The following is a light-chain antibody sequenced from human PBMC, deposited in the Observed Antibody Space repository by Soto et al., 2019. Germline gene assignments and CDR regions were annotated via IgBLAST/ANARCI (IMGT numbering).Light chain of an antibody. CDR2: EVT. Sequence: QSPLTQPASVSGSPGQSITISCTGSSNDVGIYNYVSWYQQHPGKAPRLIIYEVTNRPSGVSDRFSGSKSDNTASLTISGLQAEDEADYYCSSYTITSTWVFGGGTKVTVL. CDR3: SSYTITSTWV. CDR1: SNDVGIYNY. J-gene: IGLJ3*02. V-gene: IGLV2-14*01.